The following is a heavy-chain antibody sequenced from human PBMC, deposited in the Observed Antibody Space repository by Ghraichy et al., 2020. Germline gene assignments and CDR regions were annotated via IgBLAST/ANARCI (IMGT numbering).Heavy chain of an antibody. CDR2: IIPITGAE. J-gene: IGHJ4*02. D-gene: IGHD5-24*01. Sequence: SVKVSCKASGGTFSNYAVSWVRQAPGQGLEWMGGIIPITGAELYAQRFQGRVTITADESTTTSYMDLTSLNSDDTAIYYCARSDVEMAAFTYFDYWGQGTLVTVPS. CDR3: ARSDVEMAAFTYFDY. CDR1: GGTFSNYA. V-gene: IGHV1-69*13.